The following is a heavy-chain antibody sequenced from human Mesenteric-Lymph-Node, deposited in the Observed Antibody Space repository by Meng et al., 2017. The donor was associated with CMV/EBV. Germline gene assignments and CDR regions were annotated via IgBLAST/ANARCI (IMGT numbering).Heavy chain of an antibody. D-gene: IGHD4-17*01. CDR3: ARNPVTNRRGSHFDY. J-gene: IGHJ4*02. CDR1: GFTFSSYW. Sequence: GESLKISCAASGFTFSSYWMSWVRQAPGKGLEWVADIKQDGSEKYYVDSVKGRFTISRDNANNSLYLQMNSLRAEETAVYYCARNPVTNRRGSHFDYWGQGTLVTVSS. V-gene: IGHV3-7*01. CDR2: IKQDGSEK.